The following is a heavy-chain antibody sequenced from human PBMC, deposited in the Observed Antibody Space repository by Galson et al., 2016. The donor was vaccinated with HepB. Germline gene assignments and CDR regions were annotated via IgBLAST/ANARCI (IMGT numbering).Heavy chain of an antibody. CDR2: ISSSSSYI. D-gene: IGHD2-2*01. Sequence: SLRLSCAASGFSLSSYSMNWVRQAPGKGLEYDSSISSSSSYIYYPDSVKGRFTISRDNAKNSLYLQMNSLRAEDTAVYYCARDRGYCSSTRCYGVYYGMDVWGQGTTVTVSS. V-gene: IGHV3-21*01. CDR1: GFSLSSYS. CDR3: ARDRGYCSSTRCYGVYYGMDV. J-gene: IGHJ6*02.